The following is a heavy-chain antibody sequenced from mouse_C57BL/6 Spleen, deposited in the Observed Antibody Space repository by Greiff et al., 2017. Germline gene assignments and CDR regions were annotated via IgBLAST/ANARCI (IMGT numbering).Heavy chain of an antibody. J-gene: IGHJ3*01. CDR2: IHPNSGST. CDR3: SKKRRDSLFSY. CDR1: GYTFTSYW. Sequence: QVQLQQPGAELVKPGASVKLSCKASGYTFTSYWMHWVKQRPGQGLEWIGMIHPNSGSTNYNEKFKSKATLTVDKSSSTAYMQLSSLTSEDSSVYYCSKKRRDSLFSYWGQGTLVTFPS. V-gene: IGHV1-64*01.